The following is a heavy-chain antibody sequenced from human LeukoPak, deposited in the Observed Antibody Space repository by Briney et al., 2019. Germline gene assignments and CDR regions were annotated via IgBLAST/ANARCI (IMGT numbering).Heavy chain of an antibody. J-gene: IGHJ2*01. CDR2: ITGSTTWT. CDR3: ARELVSSGTGYFDL. CDR1: GFTFGNFG. D-gene: IGHD3-10*02. Sequence: PGGSLRLSCEASGFTFGNFGMTWVRQAPRKGLQWVSGITGSTTWTYYAASVKGRFTVSRDNSQNTLHLQMNSLRADDTAVYYCARELVSSGTGYFDLWGRGTLVTVSS. V-gene: IGHV3-23*01.